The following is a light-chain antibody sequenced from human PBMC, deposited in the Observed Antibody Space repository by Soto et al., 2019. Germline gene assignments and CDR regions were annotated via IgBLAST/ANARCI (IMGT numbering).Light chain of an antibody. Sequence: QSALTQPASVSGSPGQSITISCAGTSTDIGAFNYVSWYQHHPGKAPKLLIFDVSDRPSGVSTRFSASKSANTASLTISGLQADDEAYYYCSSYSTSSSLAFGGGTKVTVL. CDR3: SSYSTSSSLA. V-gene: IGLV2-14*03. J-gene: IGLJ2*01. CDR2: DVS. CDR1: STDIGAFNY.